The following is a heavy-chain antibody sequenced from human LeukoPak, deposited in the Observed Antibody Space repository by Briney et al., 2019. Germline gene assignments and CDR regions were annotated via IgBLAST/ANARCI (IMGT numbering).Heavy chain of an antibody. V-gene: IGHV1-69*01. CDR1: GGTFSSYA. CDR3: ARDRRGYCSSTSCYTVDY. Sequence: SVNVSCKPSGGTFSSYAISWVRQAPGQGLEWMRGIIPIFGTANYAQKFQARVTITADESTSTAYMELSSLRSEGTAVYYCARDRRGYCSSTSCYTVDYWGQGTLVTVSS. CDR2: IIPIFGTA. J-gene: IGHJ4*02. D-gene: IGHD2-2*02.